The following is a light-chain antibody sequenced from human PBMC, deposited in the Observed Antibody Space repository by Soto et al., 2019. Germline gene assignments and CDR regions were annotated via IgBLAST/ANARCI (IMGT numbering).Light chain of an antibody. Sequence: IVLTQSPDTLSLSPGERATLYCRASRSVSSSCLAWYQHKAGQAPRLLISGASNRATDIPDRFSGSESGTDFTLTISRLEPEDFAVYYCQQYGSSPPYTFGQGTKLEIK. CDR2: GAS. V-gene: IGKV3-20*01. J-gene: IGKJ2*01. CDR3: QQYGSSPPYT. CDR1: RSVSSSC.